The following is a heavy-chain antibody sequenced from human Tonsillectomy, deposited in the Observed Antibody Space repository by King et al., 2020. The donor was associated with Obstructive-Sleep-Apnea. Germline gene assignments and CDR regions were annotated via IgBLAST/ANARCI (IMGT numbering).Heavy chain of an antibody. Sequence: VQLVESGGGLVQPGGSLRLSCAASGFTFSSYDMHWVRQVTGKGLEWVSTIGTAGDPYYPDSVKGRFTISRENAKNSLYLQMISLRAGDTAVYYCARGRVDTAMVMYGMDVWGQGTTVTVSS. CDR3: ARGRVDTAMVMYGMDV. D-gene: IGHD5-18*01. CDR1: GFTFSSYD. V-gene: IGHV3-13*05. CDR2: IGTAGDP. J-gene: IGHJ6*02.